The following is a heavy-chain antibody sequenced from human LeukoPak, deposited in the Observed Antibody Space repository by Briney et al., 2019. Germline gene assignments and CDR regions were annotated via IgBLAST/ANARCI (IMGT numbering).Heavy chain of an antibody. D-gene: IGHD4-17*01. J-gene: IGHJ4*01. Sequence: GKSLRLSCIASGFTFSNYGMHWVRQAPGKGLEWVALMWSDGSNSFYADSVKGRFTIPKNNSRNTLFLQMNSLRAEDTAVYYCAKGTDFGDYSLDYWGDGTLVTVSS. CDR2: MWSDGSNS. CDR1: GFTFSNYG. V-gene: IGHV3-33*06. CDR3: AKGTDFGDYSLDY.